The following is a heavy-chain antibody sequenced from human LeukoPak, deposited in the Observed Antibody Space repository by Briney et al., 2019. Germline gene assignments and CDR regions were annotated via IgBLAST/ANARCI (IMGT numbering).Heavy chain of an antibody. CDR3: ARNDYGEYYFDY. CDR2: ISKDGNSK. J-gene: IGHJ4*02. V-gene: IGHV3-30*03. Sequence: GGSLRLSCAASGFTFSSYSMNWVRQAPGKGLEWVAVISKDGNSKNYADSVKGRSTISRDNSQNTLFLEVNSLRADDTAMYYCARNDYGEYYFDYWGLGTLVTVSS. CDR1: GFTFSSYS. D-gene: IGHD4-17*01.